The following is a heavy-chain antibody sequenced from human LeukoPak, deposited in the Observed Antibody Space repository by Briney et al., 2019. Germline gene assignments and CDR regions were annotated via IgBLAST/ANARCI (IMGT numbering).Heavy chain of an antibody. J-gene: IGHJ6*04. CDR1: GGSISSYY. CDR2: IYTSGST. CDR3: AREGNYGSGSYYKMDV. D-gene: IGHD3-10*01. V-gene: IGHV4-4*08. Sequence: PSETLSLTCTVSGGSISSYYWSWIRQPPGKGLEWIGRIYTSGSTNYNPSLKSRVTISVDTSKNQFSLKLSSVTAADTAVYYCAREGNYGSGSYYKMDVWGKGTTVTISS.